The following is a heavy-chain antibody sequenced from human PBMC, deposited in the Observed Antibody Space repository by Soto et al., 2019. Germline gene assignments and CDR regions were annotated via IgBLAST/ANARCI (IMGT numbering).Heavy chain of an antibody. Sequence: GASVKVSCKASGYTFTSYGISWVRQAPGQGLEWMGWISAYNGNTNYAQTLQGSVTMTTHTSTSTAYMELRSLRSDDTAVYYCARATPVAPTNYYYNYYMDVWGKGTTVTVSS. CDR1: GYTFTSYG. V-gene: IGHV1-18*01. CDR3: ARATPVAPTNYYYNYYMDV. J-gene: IGHJ6*03. CDR2: ISAYNGNT.